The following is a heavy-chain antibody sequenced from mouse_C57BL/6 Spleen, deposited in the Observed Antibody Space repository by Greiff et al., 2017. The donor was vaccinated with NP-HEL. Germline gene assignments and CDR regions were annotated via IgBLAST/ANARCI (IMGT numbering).Heavy chain of an antibody. D-gene: IGHD1-1*01. Sequence: QVQLQQSGAELVKPGASVKMSCKASGYTFTSYWITWVKQRPGQGLEWIGDIYPGSGSTNYNEKFKSKATLTVDTSSSTAYMQLSSLTSEDSAVYYCARGLTTVVATPFDYWGQGTTLTVSS. J-gene: IGHJ2*01. CDR3: ARGLTTVVATPFDY. CDR1: GYTFTSYW. CDR2: IYPGSGST. V-gene: IGHV1-55*01.